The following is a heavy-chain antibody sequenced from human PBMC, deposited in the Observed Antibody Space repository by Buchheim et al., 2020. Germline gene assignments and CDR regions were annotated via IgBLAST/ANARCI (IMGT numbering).Heavy chain of an antibody. J-gene: IGHJ5*02. CDR1: GYIFSRYF. CDR3: ARERAGGTLPTNWLDP. CDR2: INPSGDSP. Sequence: QVHMVQSGAEVKKPGASVKLSCKTSGYIFSRYFVHWVRQAPGQGLEYMGIINPSGDSPTYAQKFQDRVTLTTDTSTSTVYLELSSLRSEDTAVYYCARERAGGTLPTNWLDPWGQGTL. D-gene: IGHD1-26*01. V-gene: IGHV1-46*01.